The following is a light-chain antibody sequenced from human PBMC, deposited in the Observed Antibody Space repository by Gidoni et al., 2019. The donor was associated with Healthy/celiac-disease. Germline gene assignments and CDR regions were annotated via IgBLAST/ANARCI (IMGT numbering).Light chain of an antibody. J-gene: IGLJ3*02. CDR1: SSDVWSYNL. CDR3: CSYAGSSTLV. Sequence: QSALTQPASVSGSPGQSITISCTGTSSDVWSYNLVSWYQQHPGKAPKLMIYEGSKRPSGVSKRFSGSKSGNTASLTISGLQAEDEADYYCCSYAGSSTLVFGGGTKLTVL. V-gene: IGLV2-23*01. CDR2: EGS.